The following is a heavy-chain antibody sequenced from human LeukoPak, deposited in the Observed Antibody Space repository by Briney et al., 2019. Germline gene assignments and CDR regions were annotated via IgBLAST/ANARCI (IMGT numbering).Heavy chain of an antibody. V-gene: IGHV3-66*01. CDR2: IYSGGNT. J-gene: IGHJ4*02. CDR1: GFTVSSKY. Sequence: HSGGSLRLSCAGSGFTVSSKYMSWVRQAPGKGLEWVSVIYSGGNTYYADSVKGRFTISRDNSKTTVNLQMNSLRAEDTAVYYCASGIEVGPIYFDYWGQGILVTVSS. D-gene: IGHD6-19*01. CDR3: ASGIEVGPIYFDY.